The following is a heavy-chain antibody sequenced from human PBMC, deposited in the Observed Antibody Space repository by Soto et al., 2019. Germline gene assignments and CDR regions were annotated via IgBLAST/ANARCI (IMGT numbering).Heavy chain of an antibody. J-gene: IGHJ6*02. D-gene: IGHD6-13*01. V-gene: IGHV5-10-1*01. Sequence: GESLKISCKGSGYSFTSYWISWVRQMPGKGLEWMGRIDPSDSYTNYSPSFQGHVTISADKSISTAYLQWSSLKASDTAMYYCARRHAADYYYYGMDVWGQGTTVTVSS. CDR2: IDPSDSYT. CDR3: ARRHAADYYYYGMDV. CDR1: GYSFTSYW.